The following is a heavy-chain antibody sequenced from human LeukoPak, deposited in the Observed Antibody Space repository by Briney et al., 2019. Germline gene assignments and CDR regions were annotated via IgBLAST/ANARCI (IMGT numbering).Heavy chain of an antibody. CDR1: GYTFTSYG. J-gene: IGHJ4*02. V-gene: IGHV1-18*01. Sequence: ASVKVSCKASGYTFTSYGISWVRQAPGQGLEWMGWISAYNGNTNYAQKLQGRVTMTTDTSTSTAYMELRSLRSEDTAVYYCARCARVYYYDSSGYYYFDYWGQGTLVTVSS. CDR2: ISAYNGNT. D-gene: IGHD3-22*01. CDR3: ARCARVYYYDSSGYYYFDY.